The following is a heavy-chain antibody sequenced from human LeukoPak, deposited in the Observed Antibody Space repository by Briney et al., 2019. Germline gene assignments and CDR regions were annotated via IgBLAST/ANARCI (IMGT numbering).Heavy chain of an antibody. CDR2: ITGSGSTT. CDR1: GFTFGTYA. Sequence: GGSLRLSCVASGFTFGTYAMSWVRQAPGKGLEWVSVITGSGSTTYYAVSVKGRFTIYRENSKNPLYLQMNSRRADDTAVYCCSSLYSSGWYGYWGEG. J-gene: IGHJ4*02. CDR3: SSLYSSGWYGY. V-gene: IGHV3-23*01. D-gene: IGHD6-19*01.